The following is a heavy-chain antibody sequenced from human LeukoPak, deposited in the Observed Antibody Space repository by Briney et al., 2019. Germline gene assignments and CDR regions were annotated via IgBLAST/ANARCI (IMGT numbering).Heavy chain of an antibody. CDR2: FYYSGNA. CDR3: ASGLAVGGVPDC. CDR1: GDSISSSKYY. V-gene: IGHV4-39*01. Sequence: SETLSLTCSVSGDSISSSKYYWGWVRQPPGKGLESIGGFYYSGNAYHTPSLKSRVTVSVDTAKNQFSLKMTSVTAADTAVYYWASGLAVGGVPDCWGQGTLVIVSS. D-gene: IGHD2-8*02. J-gene: IGHJ4*02.